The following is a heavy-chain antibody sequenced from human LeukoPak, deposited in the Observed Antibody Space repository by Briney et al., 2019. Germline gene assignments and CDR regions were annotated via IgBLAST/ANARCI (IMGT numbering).Heavy chain of an antibody. D-gene: IGHD5-18*01. V-gene: IGHV4-39*07. J-gene: IGHJ4*02. CDR1: GASISSSNYY. Sequence: SETLSLTCTVSGASISSSNYYWGWIRQPPGKGLEWIGNIYYSGSAYYNPSLKSRVTISVDTSKNQFSLKVSSVTAADTAVYYCAREGGYSYGYDFWGQGTLVTVSS. CDR3: AREGGYSYGYDF. CDR2: IYYSGSA.